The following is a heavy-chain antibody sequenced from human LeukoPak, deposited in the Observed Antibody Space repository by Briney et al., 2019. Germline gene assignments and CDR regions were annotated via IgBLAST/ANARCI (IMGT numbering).Heavy chain of an antibody. V-gene: IGHV3-48*03. D-gene: IGHD6-19*01. CDR1: GFTFSSYE. CDR2: ISSSGSTI. CDR3: ARDKAGIAVAGTGGRLGGHYDY. Sequence: GGSLRLSCAASGFTFSSYEMNWVRQAPGKGLEWVSYISSSGSTIYYADSVKGRFTISRDNAKNSLYLQMNSLRAEDTAVYYCARDKAGIAVAGTGGRLGGHYDYWGQGTLVTVSS. J-gene: IGHJ4*02.